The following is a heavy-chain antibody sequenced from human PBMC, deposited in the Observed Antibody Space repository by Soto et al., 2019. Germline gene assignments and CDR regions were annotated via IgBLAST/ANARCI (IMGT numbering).Heavy chain of an antibody. CDR3: AIRASYYDSSGYFDY. J-gene: IGHJ4*02. Sequence: EVQLVESGGGLVQPGGSLRLSCAASGFTFSSYWMHWVRQAPGKGLVWVSRTNSDGSSTSYADSVKGRFTISRDNAEKSLYLQMTSLRAEDTAVYYCAIRASYYDSSGYFDYWGQGTLVTVSS. V-gene: IGHV3-74*01. D-gene: IGHD3-22*01. CDR1: GFTFSSYW. CDR2: TNSDGSST.